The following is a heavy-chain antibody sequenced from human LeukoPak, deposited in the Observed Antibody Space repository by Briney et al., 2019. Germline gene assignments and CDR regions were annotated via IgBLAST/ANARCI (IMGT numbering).Heavy chain of an antibody. Sequence: GGSLRLSCAASGFTVSSNYMSWVRQAPGKGLEWVSVIYSGGSTYYADSVKGRFTISRDNSKNTLYLQMNSLRAEDTAVYYCARDQGRSGSYFPDAFDIWGQGTMATVSS. V-gene: IGHV3-53*01. CDR1: GFTVSSNY. J-gene: IGHJ3*02. CDR3: ARDQGRSGSYFPDAFDI. D-gene: IGHD1-26*01. CDR2: IYSGGST.